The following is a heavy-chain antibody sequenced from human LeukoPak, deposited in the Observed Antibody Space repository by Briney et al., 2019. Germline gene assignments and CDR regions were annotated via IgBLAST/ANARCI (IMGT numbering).Heavy chain of an antibody. J-gene: IGHJ5*02. CDR3: AKGDTSSTGLEA. V-gene: IGHV3-23*05. Sequence: PGGSLRLSCAASAFTFRRSPMTWVRQSPGKGLEWVSSIDTGIGATYYADSVKGRFTISRDNSKNRVYLQMSSLRDDDTAVYYCAKGDTSSTGLEAWGQGTLVTVSS. CDR2: IDTGIGAT. D-gene: IGHD1-1*01. CDR1: AFTFRRSP.